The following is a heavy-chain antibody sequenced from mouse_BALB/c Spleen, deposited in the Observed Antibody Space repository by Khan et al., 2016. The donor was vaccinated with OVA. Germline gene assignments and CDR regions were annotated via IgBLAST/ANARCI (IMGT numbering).Heavy chain of an antibody. CDR1: GYTFSSYW. CDR3: ARQGGGYFSWFAD. V-gene: IGHV1-9*01. D-gene: IGHD2-3*01. J-gene: IGHJ3*01. Sequence: QVQLQQPGTELLKPGASVKISCKATGYTFSSYWIEWIKQRTGHGLEWIGEILPGSDSPNYNERFMGKATFTADTSSNTAYMQLSSLTSEDSAVYYCARQGGGYFSWFADWGQGTLVTVSA. CDR2: ILPGSDSP.